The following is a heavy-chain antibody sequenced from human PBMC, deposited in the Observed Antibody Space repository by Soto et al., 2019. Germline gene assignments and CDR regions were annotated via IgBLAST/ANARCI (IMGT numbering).Heavy chain of an antibody. D-gene: IGHD3-22*01. J-gene: IGHJ4*02. CDR3: TTQYYYDSSGSLLN. CDR2: ITSKADGGAT. V-gene: IGHV3-15*01. CDR1: GFTFSNAW. Sequence: EVQVVESGGGLVKPGGSLRLSCAASGFTFSNAWMTWVRQAPGKGLEWVGRITSKADGGATDYAAPVKDRFTISGDDSKHTLYLQMNSLKPEDTAVYYCTTQYYYDSSGSLLNWGQGTLVTVSS.